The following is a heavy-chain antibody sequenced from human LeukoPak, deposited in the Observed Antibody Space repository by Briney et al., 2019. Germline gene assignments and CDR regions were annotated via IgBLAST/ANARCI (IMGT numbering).Heavy chain of an antibody. CDR3: ARAPVAGTGYFDY. D-gene: IGHD6-19*01. J-gene: IGHJ4*02. Sequence: SVKVSCKASGGTFSNYALNWVRQAPGQGLEWVGRIIPIADIANYAQKFQGRVTLTADKSTSTAYMELRSLRSDDTAVYYCARAPVAGTGYFDYWGQGTLVTVSS. CDR1: GGTFSNYA. CDR2: IIPIADIA. V-gene: IGHV1-69*04.